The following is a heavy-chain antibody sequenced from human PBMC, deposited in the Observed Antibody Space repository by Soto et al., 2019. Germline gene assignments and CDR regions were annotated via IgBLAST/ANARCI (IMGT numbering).Heavy chain of an antibody. J-gene: IGHJ4*02. D-gene: IGHD4-17*01. V-gene: IGHV3-30*18. CDR2: ISYDGSNK. CDR3: AKGEDTVNFDY. CDR1: GFTFSSYG. Sequence: PGGSLKLTCSASGFTFSSYGIHWVRQAPGKGLEWVAVISYDGSNKYYADSVKGRFTISRDNSKNTLYLQMNSLRAEDTAVYYCAKGEDTVNFDYWGQGTLVTVSS.